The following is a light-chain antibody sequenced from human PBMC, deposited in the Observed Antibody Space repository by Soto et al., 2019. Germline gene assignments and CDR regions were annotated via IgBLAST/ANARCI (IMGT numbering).Light chain of an antibody. J-gene: IGKJ1*01. CDR1: QSISSW. CDR3: QQYSSYPWT. V-gene: IGKV1-5*01. CDR2: DAS. Sequence: DIQVTPSPSTLSASVGDRVTITWRASQSISSWLAWYQRKPGKAPKLLIYDASSLESGVPSRFSGSGSGTEFTLTISSLQPDDFATYYCQQYSSYPWTFGQGTKVDIK.